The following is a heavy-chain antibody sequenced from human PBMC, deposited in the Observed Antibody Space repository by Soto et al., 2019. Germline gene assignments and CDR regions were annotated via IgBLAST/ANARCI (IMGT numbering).Heavy chain of an antibody. CDR1: GFTFSSYA. V-gene: IGHV3-23*01. Sequence: GGSLRLSCAASGFTFSSYAMSWVRQAPGKGLEWVSAISGSGGSTYYADSVKGRFTISRDNSKNTLYLQMNSLRAEDTAVYYCAKDLLMITFGGVIVIPGFDYWGQGTLVTVSS. D-gene: IGHD3-16*02. CDR2: ISGSGGST. CDR3: AKDLLMITFGGVIVIPGFDY. J-gene: IGHJ4*02.